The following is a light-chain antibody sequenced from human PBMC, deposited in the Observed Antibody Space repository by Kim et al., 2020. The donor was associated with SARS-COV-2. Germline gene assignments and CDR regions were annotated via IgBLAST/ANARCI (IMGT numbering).Light chain of an antibody. CDR2: GTS. J-gene: IGLJ1*01. V-gene: IGLV7-43*01. CDR3: LLYYGGAYV. Sequence: PGGTVTLACASCTGAVTSAYYPTWLQQKPAQAPRSLIYGTSNKHSWTPARFSGSLLGGKAALTLSGVQPEDEAEYYCLLYYGGAYVFVTGTKVTVL. CDR1: TGAVTSAYY.